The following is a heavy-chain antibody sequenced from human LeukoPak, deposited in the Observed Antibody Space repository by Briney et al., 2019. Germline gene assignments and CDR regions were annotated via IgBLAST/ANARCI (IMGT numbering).Heavy chain of an antibody. D-gene: IGHD5-12*01. Sequence: PSETLSLTCTVSGGSISSYYWSWIRQPPGKGLEWIGYIYYSGSTNYNPPLKSRVTISVDTSKNQFSLKLSSVTAADTAVYYCARDAGDGYKPWGQGTLVTVSS. CDR2: IYYSGST. V-gene: IGHV4-59*01. J-gene: IGHJ5*02. CDR1: GGSISSYY. CDR3: ARDAGDGYKP.